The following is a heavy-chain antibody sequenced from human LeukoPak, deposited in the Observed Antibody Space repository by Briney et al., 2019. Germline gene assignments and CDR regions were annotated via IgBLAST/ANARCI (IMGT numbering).Heavy chain of an antibody. CDR1: GYTFTSYD. CDR3: AREGTPKGAFDY. J-gene: IGHJ4*02. D-gene: IGHD3-16*01. CDR2: MNPNSGNT. V-gene: IGHV1-8*01. Sequence: GASVKVSCKASGYTFTSYDINWVRQATGQGLEWMGWMNPNSGNTGYAQKFQGRVTMTRNTSISTAYMELSSLRSEDTAVYYCAREGTPKGAFDYWGQGTLVTVSS.